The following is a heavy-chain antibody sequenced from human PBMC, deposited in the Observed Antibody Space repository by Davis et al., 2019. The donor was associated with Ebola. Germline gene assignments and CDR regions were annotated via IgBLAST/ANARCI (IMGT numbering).Heavy chain of an antibody. J-gene: IGHJ6*02. D-gene: IGHD1-1*01. CDR1: GFTFSDYS. Sequence: PGGSLRLSCAASGFTFSDYSIHWVRQAPGKGLEWVAVVSYDGSDKYYADSVRGRFTISRDSSKDTVYLQMNSLRPEDTAVYYCARDLWTEGTVYGMDVWGQGTTVTVSS. CDR2: VSYDGSDK. V-gene: IGHV3-30-3*01. CDR3: ARDLWTEGTVYGMDV.